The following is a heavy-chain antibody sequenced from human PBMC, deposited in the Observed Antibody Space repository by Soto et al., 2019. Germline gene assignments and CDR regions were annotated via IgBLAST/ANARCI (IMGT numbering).Heavy chain of an antibody. CDR2: INPSGGST. V-gene: IGHV1-46*01. CDR3: ARDLPSCSSTSCPGVWFDP. Sequence: ASVKVSCKASGYTFTSYYMHWVRQAPGQGLEWMGIINPSGGSTSYAQKFQGRVTMTRDTSTSTVYMELSSLRSEDTAVYYCARDLPSCSSTSCPGVWFDPWGQGTLVTVSS. D-gene: IGHD2-2*01. CDR1: GYTFTSYY. J-gene: IGHJ5*02.